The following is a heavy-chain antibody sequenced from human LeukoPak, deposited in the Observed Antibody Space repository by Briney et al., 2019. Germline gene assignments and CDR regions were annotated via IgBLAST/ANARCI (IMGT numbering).Heavy chain of an antibody. D-gene: IGHD5-24*01. V-gene: IGHV3-48*01. CDR3: VRDRTLGVRDGFILA. CDR1: GFTFSAYN. Sequence: GGSLRLSCAVSGFTFSAYNMIWVRQAPGKGLEWLSYISGSSSATYYADSVQGRFTISRDNAKNSLSLQMSSLRVEDTAVYYCVRDRTLGVRDGFILAWGQGTLVTVSS. CDR2: ISGSSSAT. J-gene: IGHJ5*02.